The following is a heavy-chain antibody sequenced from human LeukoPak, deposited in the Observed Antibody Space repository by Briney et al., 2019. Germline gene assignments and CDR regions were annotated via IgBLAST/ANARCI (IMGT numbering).Heavy chain of an antibody. CDR1: GFTFSSYA. CDR2: ISYDGSNK. Sequence: GRSLRLSCAASGFTFSSYAMHWVRQAPGKGLEWVAVISYDGSNKYYAGSVKGRFTISRDNSKNTLYLQMNSLRAEGTAVYYCAKNSLPPTRYMDVWGKGTTVTVSS. CDR3: AKNSLPPTRYMDV. J-gene: IGHJ6*03. D-gene: IGHD2-2*01. V-gene: IGHV3-30-3*02.